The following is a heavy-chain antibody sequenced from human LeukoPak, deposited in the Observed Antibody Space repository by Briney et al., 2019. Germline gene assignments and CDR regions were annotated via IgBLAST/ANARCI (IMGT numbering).Heavy chain of an antibody. V-gene: IGHV1-69*05. D-gene: IGHD3-3*01. CDR2: IIPIFGTA. Sequence: ASVKVSCKASGGTFSSYAISWVRQAPGQGLEWMGGIIPIFGTANYAQKFPGRVTITTDESTTTANMELRSMRSEDTAVYYCAKDLRPYYGFPSLCAYWSDPWGQGTLVTVSS. CDR1: GGTFSSYA. CDR3: AKDLRPYYGFPSLCAYWSDP. J-gene: IGHJ5*02.